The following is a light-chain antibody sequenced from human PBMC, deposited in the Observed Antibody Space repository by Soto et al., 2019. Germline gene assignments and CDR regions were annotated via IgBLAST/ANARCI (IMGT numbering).Light chain of an antibody. V-gene: IGKV3-20*01. Sequence: EIVLTQSPGTLSVSPGERATLSCRSSQTISSQYLAWYQQKHGQAPSLLIYGTSSRATGTTDRLSGSGSGTDFTVTISRLEPEDSAIDYCQQYGSWTFGQGTKVEIK. CDR2: GTS. CDR1: QTISSQY. CDR3: QQYGSWT. J-gene: IGKJ1*01.